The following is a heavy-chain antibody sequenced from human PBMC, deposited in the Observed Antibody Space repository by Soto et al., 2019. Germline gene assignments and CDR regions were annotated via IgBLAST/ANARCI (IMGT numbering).Heavy chain of an antibody. Sequence: ASVKVSCKASGYTFTTCAVHWVRQAPGHRLEWMGWINPDNGNTKYSQKFQGRVTITRYTSASTAYMELSSLRSEDTAVYYCARDPGGAVLDYWGQGTLVTVSS. CDR3: ARDPGGAVLDY. CDR1: GYTFTTCA. J-gene: IGHJ4*02. CDR2: INPDNGNT. V-gene: IGHV1-3*01. D-gene: IGHD3-16*01.